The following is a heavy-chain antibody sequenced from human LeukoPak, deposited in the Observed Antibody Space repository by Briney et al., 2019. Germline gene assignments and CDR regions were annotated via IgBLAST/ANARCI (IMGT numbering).Heavy chain of an antibody. D-gene: IGHD2-21*02. CDR1: GGSISSYY. CDR3: ARTPPKGDIDT. CDR2: IYYSGST. Sequence: SETLSLTCTVSGGSISSYYWSWIRQPPGKGLEWIGYIYYSGSTNYNPSLKSRVTISVDTSKNQFSLKLSSVTAADTAVYYCARTPPKGDIDTWGQGTMVTVSS. V-gene: IGHV4-59*01. J-gene: IGHJ5*02.